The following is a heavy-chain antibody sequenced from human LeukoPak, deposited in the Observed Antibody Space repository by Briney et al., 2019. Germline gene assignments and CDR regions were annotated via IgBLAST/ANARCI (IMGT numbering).Heavy chain of an antibody. D-gene: IGHD6-19*01. V-gene: IGHV4-39*07. CDR2: IHYSGST. CDR3: ARINSSGWYGNYYYYMDV. J-gene: IGHJ6*03. Sequence: SETLSLTCTVSGGSISSSSYYWAWIRQPPGKGLEWIGSIHYSGSTYYNPSLQSRVTISIDTSKNQFSLKLSSVTAADTAVYYCARINSSGWYGNYYYYMDVWGKGTTVTISS. CDR1: GGSISSSSYY.